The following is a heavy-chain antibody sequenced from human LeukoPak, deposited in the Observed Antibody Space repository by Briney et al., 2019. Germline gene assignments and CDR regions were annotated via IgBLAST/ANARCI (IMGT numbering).Heavy chain of an antibody. Sequence: PSETLSLTCTVSGGSISSSSYYWGWIRQPPGKGLEWIGSIYYSGSTYYNPSLKSRVTISVDTSKNRFSLKLSSVTAADTAVYYCGRQWRYCSSTSCLQFDYWGQGTLVTVSS. CDR1: GGSISSSSYY. D-gene: IGHD2-2*01. CDR2: IYYSGST. J-gene: IGHJ4*02. CDR3: GRQWRYCSSTSCLQFDY. V-gene: IGHV4-39*01.